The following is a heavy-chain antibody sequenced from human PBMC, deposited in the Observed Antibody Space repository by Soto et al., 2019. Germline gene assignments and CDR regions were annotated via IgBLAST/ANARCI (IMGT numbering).Heavy chain of an antibody. CDR1: GYTFTSYG. J-gene: IGHJ6*02. CDR3: VRCRQDTIFGVVISPPYYYYGMDV. V-gene: IGHV1-18*01. CDR2: ISAYNGNT. Sequence: ASVKVSCKASGYTFTSYGIGWVRQAPGQGLEWMGWISAYNGNTNYAQKLQGRVTMTTDTSTSTAYMELRSLRSDDTAVYYCVRCRQDTIFGVVISPPYYYYGMDVWGQGTTVTVSS. D-gene: IGHD3-3*01.